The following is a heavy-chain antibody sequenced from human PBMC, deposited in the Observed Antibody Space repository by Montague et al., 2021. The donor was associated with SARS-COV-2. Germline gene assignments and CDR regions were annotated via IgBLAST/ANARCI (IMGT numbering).Heavy chain of an antibody. Sequence: SLRLSCAASGFTFSSYNMNWVRQAPGKGLEWVSYISSSSSSIYYADSVKGRFTISRDNAKDSLYLQMNSLRDEDTAVFYCARVVGPTAYYYDGKDVWGQGTTVTVSS. D-gene: IGHD1-26*01. CDR3: ARVVGPTAYYYDGKDV. CDR2: ISSSSSSI. CDR1: GFTFSSYN. V-gene: IGHV3-48*02. J-gene: IGHJ6*02.